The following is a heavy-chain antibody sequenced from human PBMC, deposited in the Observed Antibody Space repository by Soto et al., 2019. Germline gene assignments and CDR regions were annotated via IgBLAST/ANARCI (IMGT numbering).Heavy chain of an antibody. D-gene: IGHD3-22*01. CDR3: ARESLSGIYYDDTRRPRGNTFNI. CDR1: GGSISSGGFY. Sequence: QVQLQESGPGLVKPSQTLSLTCSVSGGSISSGGFYWSWIRQHPGKGLEWIGYIYYSGNTYYNPSRKGRITISLGTSNHQLSMKLSSVTAADTAVYFCARESLSGIYYDDTRRPRGNTFNIWGQGTMVTVSS. V-gene: IGHV4-31*03. J-gene: IGHJ3*02. CDR2: IYYSGNT.